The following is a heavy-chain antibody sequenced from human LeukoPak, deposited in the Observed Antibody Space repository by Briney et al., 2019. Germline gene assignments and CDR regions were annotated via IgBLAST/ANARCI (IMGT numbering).Heavy chain of an antibody. CDR3: ARGDSSGWYFDD. J-gene: IGHJ4*02. Sequence: GGSLRLSCTAPGSRFDDHGMAWVRQAPGKGLEWVCGINWNGGSTGYGDSVKGRFTISRDNAKNSLYLQMNSLGADDTALYYCARGDSSGWYFDDWGQGTLVTVSS. CDR1: GSRFDDHG. V-gene: IGHV3-20*04. CDR2: INWNGGST. D-gene: IGHD6-19*01.